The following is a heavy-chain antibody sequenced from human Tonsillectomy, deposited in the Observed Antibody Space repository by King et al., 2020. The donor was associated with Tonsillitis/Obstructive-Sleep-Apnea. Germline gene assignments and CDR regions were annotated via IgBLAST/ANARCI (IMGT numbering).Heavy chain of an antibody. CDR3: SPLVRIAASFY. Sequence: VQLVESGGGLVQPGRSLRLSCTASGFTFGDYAMSWVRQAPGKGLEWVGFIRIKAYGGTTEYAASVKGRFTISRDDFKRIAYLIMNRLKTEDPAVYYCSPLVRIAASFYWGKGTLGTVSS. V-gene: IGHV3-49*04. CDR1: GFTFGDYA. J-gene: IGHJ4*02. CDR2: IRIKAYGGTT. D-gene: IGHD2-15*01.